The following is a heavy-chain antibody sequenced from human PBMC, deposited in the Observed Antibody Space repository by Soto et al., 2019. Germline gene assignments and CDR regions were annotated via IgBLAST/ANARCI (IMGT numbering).Heavy chain of an antibody. D-gene: IGHD3-16*01. CDR1: GFSFSTYL. J-gene: IGHJ6*02. CDR3: VGALTYEVPYYYYGMDV. Sequence: LRLSCAASGFSFSTYLMSWVRQAPGKGLEWVANIKQGGNEKFYVDSVKGRFTISRDNDKKSLYLQMDSLRVEDTAVYYCVGALTYEVPYYYYGMDVWGQGTTVTVSS. CDR2: IKQGGNEK. V-gene: IGHV3-7*01.